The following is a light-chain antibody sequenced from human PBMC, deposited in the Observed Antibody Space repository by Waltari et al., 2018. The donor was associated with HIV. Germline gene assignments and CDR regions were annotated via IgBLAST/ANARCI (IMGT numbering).Light chain of an antibody. Sequence: DIVMTQSPLSLPVTPGEPASISCRSSQSLLHSNGFKCLDWYLQKPVQSPQLLIYLGSNRASGVPDRFSGSGSGTDFTLTISRVEAEDVGVYYCMQALQTPWTFGQGTKLEIK. CDR2: LGS. V-gene: IGKV2-28*01. CDR1: QSLLHSNGFKC. CDR3: MQALQTPWT. J-gene: IGKJ1*01.